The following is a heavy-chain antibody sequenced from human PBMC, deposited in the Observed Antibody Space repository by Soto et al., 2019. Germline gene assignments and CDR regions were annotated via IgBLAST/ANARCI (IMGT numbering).Heavy chain of an antibody. V-gene: IGHV4-59*01. Sequence: PSETLSLTCSVSGTSIRGYYWTWIRQPPGKGLGWIGYIYFTGTTKYNPSLKSRVTISVDTSKNQFSLRLNSVTAAATAVYYCAREVSSFGSNHFDSWGQGALVTVSS. CDR1: GTSIRGYY. D-gene: IGHD3-10*01. CDR2: IYFTGTT. J-gene: IGHJ4*02. CDR3: AREVSSFGSNHFDS.